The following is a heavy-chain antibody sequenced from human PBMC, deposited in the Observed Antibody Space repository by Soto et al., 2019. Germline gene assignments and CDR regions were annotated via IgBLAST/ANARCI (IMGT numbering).Heavy chain of an antibody. CDR3: ARGVGSSPPRY. CDR2: SYYSGST. D-gene: IGHD1-26*01. V-gene: IGHV4-31*03. CDR1: GDSISGGTHY. J-gene: IGHJ4*02. Sequence: PSETLSLTCTVSGDSISGGTHYWSWIRQHPGKGLEWIGYSYYSGSTYYNPSLKSRVTISVDTSKNQFSLTLNSVTAADTAVYYCARGVGSSPPRYWGRGTLVTVSS.